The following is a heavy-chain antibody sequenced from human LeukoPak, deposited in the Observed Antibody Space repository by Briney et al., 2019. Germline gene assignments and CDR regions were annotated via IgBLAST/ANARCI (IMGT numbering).Heavy chain of an antibody. CDR1: GGTFSSYA. CDR3: ARGGGYTSSSWFDP. V-gene: IGHV1-69*04. CDR2: IIPILGIA. D-gene: IGHD3-16*02. J-gene: IGHJ5*02. Sequence: SVKVSCKASGGTFSSYAIGWVRQAPGQGLEWMGRIIPILGIANYAQKFQGRVTITADKSTSTAYMELSSLRSEDTAVYYCARGGGYTSSSWFDPWGQGTLVTVSS.